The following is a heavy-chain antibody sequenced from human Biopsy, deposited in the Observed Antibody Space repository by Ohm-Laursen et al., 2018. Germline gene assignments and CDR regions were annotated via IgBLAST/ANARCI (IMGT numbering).Heavy chain of an antibody. CDR1: GGTISNYG. Sequence: GASVTVSCKAPGGTISNYGVNWVRQAPGQGLEWLGGNIPILGTGNYAQKFHDRVTVATDTTTSTATMELRSLRSDDTAVYYCATKLTGYFHHWGQGTLVIVSS. V-gene: IGHV1-69*05. D-gene: IGHD3-9*01. CDR3: ATKLTGYFHH. J-gene: IGHJ1*01. CDR2: NIPILGTG.